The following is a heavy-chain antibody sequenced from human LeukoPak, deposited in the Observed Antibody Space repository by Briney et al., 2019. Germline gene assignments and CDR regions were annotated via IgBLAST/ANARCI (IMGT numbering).Heavy chain of an antibody. J-gene: IGHJ4*02. D-gene: IGHD6-19*01. CDR1: GFTFSSYW. V-gene: IGHV3-74*01. CDR2: INSDGSST. CDR3: GTSIRNNGWKIDD. Sequence: GGSLRLSCAASGFTFSSYWMHWVRQAPGKGLVWVSRINSDGSSTSYADSVKGRFTISRDNAKNTMYVQMDSLRADDTAVYYCGTSIRNNGWKIDDWGQGTLVAVSS.